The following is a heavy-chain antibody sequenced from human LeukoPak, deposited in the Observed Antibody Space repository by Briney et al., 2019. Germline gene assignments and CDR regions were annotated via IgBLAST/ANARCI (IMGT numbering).Heavy chain of an antibody. J-gene: IGHJ4*02. V-gene: IGHV3-30*03. Sequence: GGSLRLSCAASGFTFSRYGMHWVRQAPGKGLEWVAVISYDGSNKYYADSVKGRFTISRDNSKNTLYLQMNSLRAEDTAVYYCATPLRSGYSSGWYFPVDYWGQGTLVTVSS. D-gene: IGHD6-19*01. CDR2: ISYDGSNK. CDR3: ATPLRSGYSSGWYFPVDY. CDR1: GFTFSRYG.